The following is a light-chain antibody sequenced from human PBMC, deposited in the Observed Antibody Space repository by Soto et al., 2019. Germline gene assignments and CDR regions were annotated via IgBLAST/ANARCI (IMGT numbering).Light chain of an antibody. Sequence: DIQMTQSPSSVYASVGDRVTITCRASQGISSCLAWYQQKPGKAPNLLIYAASSLQRGVPSRFSGSGSGTDFTLTISSLQPEDFETYYCQQANSFPLTCGGGTKVDIK. CDR2: AAS. V-gene: IGKV1-12*01. J-gene: IGKJ4*01. CDR1: QGISSC. CDR3: QQANSFPLT.